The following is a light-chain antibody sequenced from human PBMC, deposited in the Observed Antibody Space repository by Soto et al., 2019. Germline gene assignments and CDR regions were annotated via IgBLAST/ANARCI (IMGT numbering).Light chain of an antibody. CDR1: QDLDQW. V-gene: IGKV1D-12*01. CDR2: GVS. CDR3: HQAHTFPHT. Sequence: IQMTQSPSSVSASVGDTVTITCRANQDLDQWLAWYQQKPGKAPKLLIYGVSSSERGVPSRFSGSRSGTDFTLTISSLQPEDVATYYCHQAHTFPHTFGPGTRV. J-gene: IGKJ3*01.